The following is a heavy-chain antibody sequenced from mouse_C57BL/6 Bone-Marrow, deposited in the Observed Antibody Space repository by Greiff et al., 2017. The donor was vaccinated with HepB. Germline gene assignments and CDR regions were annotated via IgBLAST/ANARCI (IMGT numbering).Heavy chain of an antibody. CDR1: GFPFSSYG. CDR2: FSSGGSYT. Sequence: EVHLVGSGGDLVKPGGSLKLSCAASGFPFSSYGMSWVRQTPDKRLGWVATFSSGGSYTYYPDSVKGRFTFSRDNAKNTLYLQMSSLKSEDTAMYYCARQGYYYGSSYGAYWGQGTLVTVSA. D-gene: IGHD1-1*01. V-gene: IGHV5-6*01. J-gene: IGHJ3*01. CDR3: ARQGYYYGSSYGAY.